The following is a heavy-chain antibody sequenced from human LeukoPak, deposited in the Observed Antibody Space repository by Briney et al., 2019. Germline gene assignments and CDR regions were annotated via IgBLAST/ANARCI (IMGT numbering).Heavy chain of an antibody. CDR2: ISWDGGRT. J-gene: IGHJ3*02. CDR3: ARVQITWSWAFDI. V-gene: IGHV3-43*01. CDR1: GFTFDDYT. D-gene: IGHD3-16*01. Sequence: GGSLRLSCAASGFTFDDYTMHWVRQAPGKGLEWVSFISWDGGRTNYADSVKGRFTISRDNSKNSLYLQMNSLRAEDTAVYYCARVQITWSWAFDIWGQGTMVTVSS.